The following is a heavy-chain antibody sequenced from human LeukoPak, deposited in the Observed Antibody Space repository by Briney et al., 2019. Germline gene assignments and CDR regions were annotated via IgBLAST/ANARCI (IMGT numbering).Heavy chain of an antibody. J-gene: IGHJ5*02. V-gene: IGHV4-31*03. CDR2: IYYSGST. CDR3: ARSTIFGVDRGTVWFDP. Sequence: SETLSLTCTVSGGSISSGGYNWSWIRQHPGKGLEWIGYIYYSGSTYYNPSLKSRVTISVDTSKNQFSLKLSSVTAADTAVYYCARSTIFGVDRGTVWFDPWGQGTLVTVSS. CDR1: GGSISSGGYN. D-gene: IGHD3-3*01.